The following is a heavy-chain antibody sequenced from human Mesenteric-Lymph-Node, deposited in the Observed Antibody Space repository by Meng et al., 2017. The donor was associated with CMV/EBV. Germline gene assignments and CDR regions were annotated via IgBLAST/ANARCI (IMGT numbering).Heavy chain of an antibody. CDR1: GFTFGDSY. CDR3: ARDLLSVLTAVRGVPYYFDF. J-gene: IGHJ4*02. Sequence: GGSLRLSCVASGFTFGDSYMGWIRQAPGKGLEWLAYISGTGKTVNYADSVRGRFTISRDNAKNSLYLQMYSLRAEDTAVYYCARDLLSVLTAVRGVPYYFDFWGQGTLVTVSS. D-gene: IGHD3-10*01. V-gene: IGHV3-11*04. CDR2: ISGTGKTV.